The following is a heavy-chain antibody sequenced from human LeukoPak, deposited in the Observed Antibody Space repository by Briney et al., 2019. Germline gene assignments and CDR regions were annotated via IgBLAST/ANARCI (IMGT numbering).Heavy chain of an antibody. D-gene: IGHD6-13*01. Sequence: GASVNVSCTASGGTFSIYAISWVRQAPGQGLEWIGGIIPIFGTANYAQKFQGRVTITADESTSTAYMELSSLRSEDTAVYYCARENSSSYIPGGYFQHWGQGTLVTVSS. CDR3: ARENSSSYIPGGYFQH. J-gene: IGHJ1*01. V-gene: IGHV1-69*13. CDR2: IIPIFGTA. CDR1: GGTFSIYA.